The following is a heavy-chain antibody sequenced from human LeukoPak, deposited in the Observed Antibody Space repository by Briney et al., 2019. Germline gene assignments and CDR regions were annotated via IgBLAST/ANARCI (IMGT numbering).Heavy chain of an antibody. CDR2: IYYNGKT. CDR1: GGSISSSSYY. D-gene: IGHD6-19*01. V-gene: IGHV4-61*05. J-gene: IGHJ4*02. CDR3: ARGGWSVDY. Sequence: PSETLSLTCTVSGGSISSSSYYWSWIRQPPGKGLEWIGYIYYNGKTNYSPSLNSRVTISVDTSRNQFSLKLNSVTAADTAVYYCARGGWSVDYWGQGTLVTVSS.